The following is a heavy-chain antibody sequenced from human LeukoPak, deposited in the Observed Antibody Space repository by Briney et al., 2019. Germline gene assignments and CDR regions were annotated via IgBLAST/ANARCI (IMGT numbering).Heavy chain of an antibody. CDR3: ARVIYDDAREAYYYYYMDV. CDR1: GGSFSGYY. Sequence: SETLSLTCAVYGGSFSGYYWSWIRQPPGKGLEWIGEINHSGSTNYNPSLKSRVTISVDTSKNQFSLKLSSVTAADTAVYYCARVIYDDAREAYYYYYMDVWGKGTTVTISS. J-gene: IGHJ6*03. D-gene: IGHD3-16*01. CDR2: INHSGST. V-gene: IGHV4-34*01.